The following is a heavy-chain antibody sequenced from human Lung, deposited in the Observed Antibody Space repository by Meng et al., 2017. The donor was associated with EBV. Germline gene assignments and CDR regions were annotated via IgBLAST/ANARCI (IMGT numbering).Heavy chain of an antibody. CDR2: INYSGIT. CDR3: SRGGTSAAPFDY. J-gene: IGHJ4*02. CDR1: GWSVQRSL. D-gene: IGHD2-2*01. V-gene: IGHV4-34*01. Sequence: GWSVQRSLTVLDRQAPGEGVGCIGQINYSGITNYNPSLKSRVTISVDTSKHLFSLSLNSVTAADTAVYYCSRGGTSAAPFDYWGQGTLVTVSS.